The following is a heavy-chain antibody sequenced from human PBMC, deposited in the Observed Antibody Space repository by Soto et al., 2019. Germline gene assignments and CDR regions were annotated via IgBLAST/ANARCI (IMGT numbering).Heavy chain of an antibody. J-gene: IGHJ3*02. V-gene: IGHV3-21*01. CDR3: ARDRVEGIGPYSGYDHDAFDI. D-gene: IGHD5-12*01. CDR2: ITSSTIYI. Sequence: PGGSLRLSCAASGFTFSSYNMNWVRQAPGKGLEWVSSITSSTIYIYYADSVKGRFTISRDNAKNSLYLQMNSLRAEDTAVYYCARDRVEGIGPYSGYDHDAFDIWGQGTMVTVSS. CDR1: GFTFSSYN.